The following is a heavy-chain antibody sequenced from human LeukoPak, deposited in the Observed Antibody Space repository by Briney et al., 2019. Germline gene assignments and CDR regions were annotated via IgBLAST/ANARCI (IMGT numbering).Heavy chain of an antibody. CDR1: GYSFTSYW. D-gene: IGHD6-13*01. J-gene: IGHJ4*02. CDR2: IGPSDSYI. CDR3: ARHLFSSSPSDY. V-gene: IGHV5-10-1*01. Sequence: GESLKISCKGSGYSFTSYWISWVRQMPGKGLEWMGRIGPSDSYINYSPSFQGHVTISTDKSVSTAYLQWSSLQASDTAMYYCARHLFSSSPSDYWGQGTLATVSS.